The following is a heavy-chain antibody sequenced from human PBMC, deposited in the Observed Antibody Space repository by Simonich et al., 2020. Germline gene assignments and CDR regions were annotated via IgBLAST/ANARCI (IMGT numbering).Heavy chain of an antibody. CDR3: ARSLGYYYYYYGMDV. CDR1: GGSISSSY. CDR2: IYYSGST. D-gene: IGHD1-26*01. Sequence: QVQLQESGPGLVKPSETLSLTCTVSGGSISSSYWSWIRQPPGKGLEWRGYIYYSGSTNYHPSLKSRVTISVDTSKNQFSLKLSSVTAADTAVYYCARSLGYYYYYYGMDVWGQGTTVTVSS. J-gene: IGHJ6*02. V-gene: IGHV4-59*08.